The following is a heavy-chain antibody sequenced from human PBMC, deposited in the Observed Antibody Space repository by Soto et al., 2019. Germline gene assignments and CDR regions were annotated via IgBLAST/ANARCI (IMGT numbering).Heavy chain of an antibody. CDR2: ISSSSSTI. CDR1: GFTLSSYS. D-gene: IGHD3-16*01. J-gene: IGHJ5*02. Sequence: GGSLRLSCAASGFTLSSYSMNWVRQAPGKGLEWVSYISSSSSTIYYADSVKGRFTISRDNAKNSLFLQMKSLRAEDTAVNYCAREGRAGGVFNWFDPWGQGTLVTVSS. CDR3: AREGRAGGVFNWFDP. V-gene: IGHV3-48*01.